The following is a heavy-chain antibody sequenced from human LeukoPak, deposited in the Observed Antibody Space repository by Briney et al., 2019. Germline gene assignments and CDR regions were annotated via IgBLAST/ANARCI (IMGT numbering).Heavy chain of an antibody. D-gene: IGHD6-13*01. J-gene: IGHJ5*02. CDR3: AKDSSSWYHGWFDP. CDR2: ISSSSSYI. CDR1: GFTFSSYS. V-gene: IGHV3-21*04. Sequence: GGSLRLSCAASGFTFSSYSMNWVRQAPGKGLEWVSSISSSSSYIYYADSVKGRFTISRDNAKNSLYLQMNSLRAEDTALYYCAKDSSSWYHGWFDPWGQGTLVTVSS.